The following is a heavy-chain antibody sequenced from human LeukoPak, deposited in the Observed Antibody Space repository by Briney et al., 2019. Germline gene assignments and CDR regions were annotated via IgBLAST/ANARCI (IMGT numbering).Heavy chain of an antibody. V-gene: IGHV3-53*01. CDR3: ARQQPGAFDI. D-gene: IGHD6-13*01. Sequence: GGSLRLSCAASGFTVSSNCMSWVRQAPGKGLEWVSVIYSGGSTYYADSVKGRFTISRDNSKNTLYLQMNSLRAEDTAVYYCARQQPGAFDIWGQGTMVTVSS. CDR1: GFTVSSNC. J-gene: IGHJ3*02. CDR2: IYSGGST.